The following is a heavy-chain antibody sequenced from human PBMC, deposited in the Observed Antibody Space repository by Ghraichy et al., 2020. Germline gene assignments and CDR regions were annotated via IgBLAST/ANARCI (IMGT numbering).Heavy chain of an antibody. D-gene: IGHD3-22*01. Sequence: GGSLRLSCAASGFTFSSYSMNWVRQAPGKGLEWVSYISSSSSTIYYADSVKGRFTISRDNAKNSLYLQMNSLRAEDTAVYYCARDTFYDSSGYYSGDYWGQGTLVTVSS. J-gene: IGHJ4*02. V-gene: IGHV3-48*04. CDR2: ISSSSSTI. CDR1: GFTFSSYS. CDR3: ARDTFYDSSGYYSGDY.